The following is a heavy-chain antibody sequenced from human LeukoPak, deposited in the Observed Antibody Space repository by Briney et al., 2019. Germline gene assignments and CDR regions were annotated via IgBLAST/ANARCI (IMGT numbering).Heavy chain of an antibody. J-gene: IGHJ4*02. D-gene: IGHD3-10*01. CDR3: AKGSGSYYNLAFDC. Sequence: GRSLRLSCAASGFTFDDYAMHWVRQAPGKGLEWVSGIGWNSGDIAYADSVKGRFTISRNNAKNYLYLQMNSLRVEDTALYYCAKGSGSYYNLAFDCWGQGTLVTVSS. CDR1: GFTFDDYA. V-gene: IGHV3-9*01. CDR2: IGWNSGDI.